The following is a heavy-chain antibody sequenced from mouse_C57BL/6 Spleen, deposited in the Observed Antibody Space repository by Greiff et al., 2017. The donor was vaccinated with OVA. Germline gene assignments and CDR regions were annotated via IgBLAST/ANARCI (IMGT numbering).Heavy chain of an antibody. Sequence: QVQLQQSGAELMKPGASVKLSCKATGYTFTGYWIEWVKQRPGHGLEWIGEILPGSGSTNYNEKFKGKATFTADTSSNTAYMQLSSLTTEDSAIYYCEILLYYDYVTYAMDYWGQGTSVTVSS. CDR3: EILLYYDYVTYAMDY. V-gene: IGHV1-9*01. J-gene: IGHJ4*01. CDR2: ILPGSGST. CDR1: GYTFTGYW. D-gene: IGHD2-4*01.